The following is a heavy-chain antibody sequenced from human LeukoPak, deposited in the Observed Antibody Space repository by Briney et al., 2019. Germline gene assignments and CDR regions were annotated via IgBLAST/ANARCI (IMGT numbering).Heavy chain of an antibody. CDR1: GFTFSSYA. Sequence: GGSLRPSCAASGFTFSSYAMNWVRQAPGKGLEWVSVISGSGSSTYYADSVKGRFTISRDNSKNTLYLQMNSLRAEDAALYYCAKAHSSGWYVVFDYWGQGTLVTVSS. CDR3: AKAHSSGWYVVFDY. J-gene: IGHJ4*02. D-gene: IGHD6-19*01. CDR2: ISGSGSST. V-gene: IGHV3-23*01.